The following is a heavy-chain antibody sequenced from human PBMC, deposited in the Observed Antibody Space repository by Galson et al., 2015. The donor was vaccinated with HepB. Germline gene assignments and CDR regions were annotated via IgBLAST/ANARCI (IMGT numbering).Heavy chain of an antibody. CDR3: ARDSAASGYLRKDY. CDR1: GFTFSSYS. Sequence: SLRLSCAASGFTFSSYSMNWVRQAPGKGLEWVSSISSSSSYIYYADSVKGRFTISRDNAKNSLYLQMNSLRAEDTAVYYCARDSAASGYLRKDYWGQGTLVTVSS. CDR2: ISSSSSYI. D-gene: IGHD5-12*01. V-gene: IGHV3-21*01. J-gene: IGHJ4*02.